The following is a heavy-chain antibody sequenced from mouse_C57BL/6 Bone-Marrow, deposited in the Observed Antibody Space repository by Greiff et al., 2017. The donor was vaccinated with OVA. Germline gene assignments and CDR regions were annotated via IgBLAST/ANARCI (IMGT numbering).Heavy chain of an antibody. Sequence: EVQGVESGGGLVKPGGSLKLSCAASGFTFSSYAMSWVRQTPEKRLEWVATISDGGSYTYYPDNVKGRFTISRDNAKNNLYLQMSHLKSEDTAMYYCARDGLHYYGSSYDWYFDVWGTGTTVTVSS. V-gene: IGHV5-4*01. CDR2: ISDGGSYT. CDR3: ARDGLHYYGSSYDWYFDV. J-gene: IGHJ1*03. CDR1: GFTFSSYA. D-gene: IGHD1-1*01.